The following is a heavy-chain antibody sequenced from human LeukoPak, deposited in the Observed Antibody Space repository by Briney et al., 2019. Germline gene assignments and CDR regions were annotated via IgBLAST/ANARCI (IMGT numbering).Heavy chain of an antibody. CDR3: ARDGGDGYNFYY. V-gene: IGHV1-2*02. CDR2: INPNGGVT. J-gene: IGHJ4*02. D-gene: IGHD5-24*01. Sequence: GASVKDSCKASGYTFSGYYMHWLRQAPGQGLEWMGWINPNGGVTNYAQKFQGRVTMTRDTSISTAYMELSRLRSDDAAVYYCARDGGDGYNFYYWGQGTLVTVSS. CDR1: GYTFSGYY.